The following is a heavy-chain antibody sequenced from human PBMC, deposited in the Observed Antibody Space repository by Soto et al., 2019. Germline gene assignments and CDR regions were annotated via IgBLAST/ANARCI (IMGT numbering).Heavy chain of an antibody. V-gene: IGHV4-30-4*01. CDR3: ARVLDPNWFDP. D-gene: IGHD2-15*01. CDR2: IYYSGST. CDR1: GGSISSGDYY. Sequence: QLQLQESGPGLVKPSQTLSLTCTVSGGSISSGDYYWSWIRQPPGKGLEWIGYIYYSGSTYYNPSLRSRVTISVDTSKNQFSLKLSSVTAADTAVYFCARVLDPNWFDPWGQGTLVTVSS. J-gene: IGHJ5*02.